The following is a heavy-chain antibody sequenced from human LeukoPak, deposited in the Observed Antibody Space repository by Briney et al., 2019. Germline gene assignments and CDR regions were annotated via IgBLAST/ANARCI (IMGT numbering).Heavy chain of an antibody. D-gene: IGHD6-19*01. CDR3: ARIPYSSGWHFDY. J-gene: IGHJ4*02. CDR1: GVSISSSSYY. V-gene: IGHV4-39*01. Sequence: SETLSLTCTVSGVSISSSSYYWGWIRQPPGQGLEWIGSIYYSGSTYYNPSLKSRVTISVDTSKNKFSLKLSSVTAADTAVYYCARIPYSSGWHFDYWGQGTLVTVSS. CDR2: IYYSGST.